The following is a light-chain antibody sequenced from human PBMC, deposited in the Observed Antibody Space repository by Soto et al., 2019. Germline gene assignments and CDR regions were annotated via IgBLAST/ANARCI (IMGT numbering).Light chain of an antibody. Sequence: DIQMTQSPSSLSASVGDTVIITCRASQSIAMFSSWYQQKPGKAPTLLIYRSSTLQNGVPSRFSGSGSGTYFTLTISSLQLEDCATYYCQQNYRPPLTFGGGTKVAMK. CDR1: QSIAMF. CDR2: RSS. CDR3: QQNYRPPLT. J-gene: IGKJ4*01. V-gene: IGKV1-39*01.